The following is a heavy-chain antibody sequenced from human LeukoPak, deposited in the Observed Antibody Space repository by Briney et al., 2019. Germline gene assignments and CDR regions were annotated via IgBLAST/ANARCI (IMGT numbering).Heavy chain of an antibody. Sequence: PGRSLRLSCAASGFTFSSYAMHWVRQAPGKGLEWVSVIYSGGSTYYADSVKGRFTISRDNSKNTLYLQMNSLRADDTAVYYCARGSDDYNWFDPWGQGTLVTVSS. CDR1: GFTFSSYA. D-gene: IGHD3-10*01. CDR3: ARGSDDYNWFDP. CDR2: IYSGGST. J-gene: IGHJ5*02. V-gene: IGHV3-53*01.